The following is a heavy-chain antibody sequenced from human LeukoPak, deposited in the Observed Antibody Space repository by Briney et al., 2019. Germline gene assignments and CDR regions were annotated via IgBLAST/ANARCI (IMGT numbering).Heavy chain of an antibody. D-gene: IGHD6-13*01. CDR3: ARGSDGGYRHFYYMDV. Sequence: PSETLSLTCTVSGYSISSGYYWGWIRQPPGKGLEWIGSIYHSGSTYYNPSLKSRVTISVDTSKNQFSLKLSSVTAADTAVYYCARGSDGGYRHFYYMDVWGKGTTVTISS. V-gene: IGHV4-38-2*02. J-gene: IGHJ6*03. CDR2: IYHSGST. CDR1: GYSISSGYY.